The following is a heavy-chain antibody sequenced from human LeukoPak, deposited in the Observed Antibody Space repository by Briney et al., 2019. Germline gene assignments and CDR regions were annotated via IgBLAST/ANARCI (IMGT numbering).Heavy chain of an antibody. CDR2: INHSGST. V-gene: IGHV4-34*01. D-gene: IGHD3-22*01. CDR1: GGSFSGYY. J-gene: IGHJ3*01. CDR3: ALSDYYDSSGYSY. Sequence: PSETLSLTCAVYGGSFSGYYWSWIRQPPGKGLEWIGEINHSGSTNYNPSLKSRVTISVDTSKNQFSLKLSSVTAADTAVYYCALSDYYDSSGYSYWSQGTMVTVSS.